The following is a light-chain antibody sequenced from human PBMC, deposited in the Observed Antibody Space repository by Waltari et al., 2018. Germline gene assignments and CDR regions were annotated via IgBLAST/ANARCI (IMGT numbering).Light chain of an antibody. Sequence: DIVMTQSPDSLAVSLGERATVNCKSSQSVLSTSNNKNYLAWYQQKAGQSTKMLIYWASTRESGVPDRFSGSGSGTDFTLTISSLQAEDVAVYYCQQYYGSPLTFGGGTKVEIK. J-gene: IGKJ4*01. V-gene: IGKV4-1*01. CDR3: QQYYGSPLT. CDR1: QSVLSTSNNKNY. CDR2: WAS.